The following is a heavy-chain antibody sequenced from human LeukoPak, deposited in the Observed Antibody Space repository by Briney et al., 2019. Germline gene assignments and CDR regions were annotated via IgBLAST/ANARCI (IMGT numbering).Heavy chain of an antibody. CDR3: AKNGGVNYYDSSGYSR. CDR1: GFTFSSYA. D-gene: IGHD3-22*01. V-gene: IGHV3-23*01. Sequence: GGSLRLSCAASGFTFSSYAMSWVRQAPGKGLEWVSAISGSGGGIYYADSVKGRFTISRDNFKNTPFLQMSSLRAEDTAVYYCAKNGGVNYYDSSGYSRWGQGTLVTVSS. CDR2: ISGSGGGI. J-gene: IGHJ4*02.